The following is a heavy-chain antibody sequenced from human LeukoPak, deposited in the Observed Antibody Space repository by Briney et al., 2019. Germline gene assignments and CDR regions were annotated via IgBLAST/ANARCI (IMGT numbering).Heavy chain of an antibody. CDR2: IYHSGST. CDR3: ARVRWLHAYYSYYYMDV. J-gene: IGHJ6*03. V-gene: IGHV4-59*01. CDR1: DHSINTYY. Sequence: SETRSLTCTVSDHSINTYYWSWIRHPPGKVLEWIGYIYHSGSTNYNASLRSRVTISVDTSNSQLSLKLNTVTAADAAVYFCARVRWLHAYYSYYYMDVWGRGTTVTVSS. D-gene: IGHD3-22*01.